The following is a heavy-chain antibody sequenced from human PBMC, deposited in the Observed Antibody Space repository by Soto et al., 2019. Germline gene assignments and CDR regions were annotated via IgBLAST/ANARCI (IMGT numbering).Heavy chain of an antibody. CDR2: IYYSGSA. J-gene: IGHJ6*02. Sequence: SETLSLTCTVSGGSISSYYWSWIRQPPGKGLEWIGYIYYSGSANYNPSLKSRVTISVDTSKNQFSLKLSSVTAADTAVYYCARAGDSNYVGLNYYYYYGMDVWGQGTTVTVSS. V-gene: IGHV4-59*01. CDR1: GGSISSYY. D-gene: IGHD4-4*01. CDR3: ARAGDSNYVGLNYYYYYGMDV.